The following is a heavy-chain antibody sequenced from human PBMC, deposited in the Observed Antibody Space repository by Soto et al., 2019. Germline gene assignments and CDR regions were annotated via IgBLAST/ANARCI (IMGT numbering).Heavy chain of an antibody. D-gene: IGHD3-10*01. V-gene: IGHV1-3*01. CDR2: INAGNGNT. CDR3: ARNYGPGYTFDY. Sequence: ASVKVSCKASGYTFTSYAMHWVRQAPGQRLEWMGWINAGNGNTKYSQKFQGRVTISVDRSKNLFSLGLSSVTAADTAVYYCARNYGPGYTFDYWGQGTLVTVSS. CDR1: GYTFTSYA. J-gene: IGHJ4*02.